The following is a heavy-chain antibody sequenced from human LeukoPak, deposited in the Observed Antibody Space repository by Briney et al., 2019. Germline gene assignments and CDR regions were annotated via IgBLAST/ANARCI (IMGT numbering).Heavy chain of an antibody. Sequence: SETLSLTCAVYGGSFSGYYWSWIRQPPGKGLEWIGEINHSGSTNYNPSLKSRVTISVDTSKNQFSLKLSSVTAADTAVYYCARGSGWYSHYYHCYMDVWGKGTTVTVSS. D-gene: IGHD6-19*01. CDR1: GGSFSGYY. J-gene: IGHJ6*03. CDR3: ARGSGWYSHYYHCYMDV. CDR2: INHSGST. V-gene: IGHV4-34*01.